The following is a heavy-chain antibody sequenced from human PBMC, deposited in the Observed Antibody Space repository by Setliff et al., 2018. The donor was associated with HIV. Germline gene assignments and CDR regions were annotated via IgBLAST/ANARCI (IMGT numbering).Heavy chain of an antibody. V-gene: IGHV1-69*13. CDR2: IIPIFGAA. J-gene: IGHJ6*03. Sequence: ASVKVSCKASGGTFSSYAISWVRQAPGQGLEWMGGIIPIFGAANYAQKFQGRVTITADESTSTAYMELSSLRSEDTAVYYCARAHSGSYYYYYYMEVWGKGTTVTVSS. CDR1: GGTFSSYA. D-gene: IGHD1-26*01. CDR3: ARAHSGSYYYYYYMEV.